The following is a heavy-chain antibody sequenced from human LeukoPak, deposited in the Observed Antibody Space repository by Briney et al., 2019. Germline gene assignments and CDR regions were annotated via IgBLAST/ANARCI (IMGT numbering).Heavy chain of an antibody. CDR3: ARGGLYVNTAMIRHWYFHI. D-gene: IGHD5-18*01. J-gene: IGHJ2*01. CDR2: ITSSSSDT. Sequence: GGSLRLSCAASGFTFSDYYMSWIRQAPGKGLEWISYITSSSSDTNYADSVKGRFTISRDNAKKSLYLQMNSLRAEDTAVYYCARGGLYVNTAMIRHWYFHIWGRGTLVTVSS. V-gene: IGHV3-11*05. CDR1: GFTFSDYY.